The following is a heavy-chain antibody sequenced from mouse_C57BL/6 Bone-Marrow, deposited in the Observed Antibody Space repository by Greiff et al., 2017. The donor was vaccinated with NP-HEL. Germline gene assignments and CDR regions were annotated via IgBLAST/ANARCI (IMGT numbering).Heavy chain of an antibody. Sequence: VHLVESGPGLVQPSQSLSITCTVSGFSLTSYGVHWVRQSPGKGLEWLGVIWRGGSTDYNAAFMSRLSITKDNSKSQVFFKMNSLQADDTAIYYCAKRENYGNSMDYWGQGTSVTVSS. CDR2: IWRGGST. D-gene: IGHD2-1*01. V-gene: IGHV2-5*01. J-gene: IGHJ4*01. CDR1: GFSLTSYG. CDR3: AKRENYGNSMDY.